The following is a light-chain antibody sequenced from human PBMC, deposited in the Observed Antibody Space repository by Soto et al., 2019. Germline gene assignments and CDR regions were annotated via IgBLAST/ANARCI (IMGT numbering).Light chain of an antibody. CDR3: MQGTHWPPT. Sequence: DVVMTQSPLSLPVALGQPASISCRSSQSLVYSDGNAYLTWFQQRSGQSPRRLIYRVSNRDSGVPDRFSGSGSGTDFTLKISRVEAEDVGVYYCMQGTHWPPTFGRGTKVEIK. CDR1: QSLVYSDGNAY. CDR2: RVS. J-gene: IGKJ1*01. V-gene: IGKV2-30*01.